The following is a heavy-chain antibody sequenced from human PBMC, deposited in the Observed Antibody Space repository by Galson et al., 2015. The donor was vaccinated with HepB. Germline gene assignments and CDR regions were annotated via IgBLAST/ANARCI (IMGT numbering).Heavy chain of an antibody. V-gene: IGHV6-1*01. CDR1: GDSVSSNSAA. D-gene: IGHD2-21*01. CDR3: ARDECLKGGDCYDAFDI. Sequence: CAISGDSVSSNSAAWNWIRQSPSKGLEWLGRTYYRSKWYNDYAVSVKSRITINPDTSRNQFSLQLNSVSPEDTAVYYCARDECLKGGDCYDAFDIWGQGTMVTVSS. CDR2: TYYRSKWYN. J-gene: IGHJ3*02.